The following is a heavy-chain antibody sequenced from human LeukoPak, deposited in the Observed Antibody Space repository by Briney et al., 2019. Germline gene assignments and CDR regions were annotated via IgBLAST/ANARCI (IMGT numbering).Heavy chain of an antibody. V-gene: IGHV1-2*02. D-gene: IGHD1-1*01. CDR2: INPNSGGT. CDR3: ARLKNLRYNWNGLGY. J-gene: IGHJ4*02. CDR1: GYTFTGYY. Sequence: GASVKVSCKASGYTFTGYYMHWVRQAPGQGLEWMGWINPNSGGTNYAQKFQGRVTMTRDTSISTAYMELSRLRSDDTAVYYCARLKNLRYNWNGLGYWGQGTLVTVSS.